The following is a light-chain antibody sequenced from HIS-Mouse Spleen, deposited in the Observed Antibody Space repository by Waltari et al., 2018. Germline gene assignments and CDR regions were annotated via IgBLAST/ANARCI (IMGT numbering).Light chain of an antibody. Sequence: QSALTQPASVSGSPGQSITISCTGTSSDVGSYNLVSWYQQHPGKAPKLMIYEGSKRPSGVSNRCSGSKSGNTASLTISGLQAEYEADYYCCSYAGSSTFGVFGGGTKLTVL. CDR1: SSDVGSYNL. CDR2: EGS. J-gene: IGLJ3*02. CDR3: CSYAGSSTFGV. V-gene: IGLV2-23*03.